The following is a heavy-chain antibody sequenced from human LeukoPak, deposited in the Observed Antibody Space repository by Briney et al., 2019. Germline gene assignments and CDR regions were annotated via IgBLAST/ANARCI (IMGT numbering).Heavy chain of an antibody. CDR2: INSDGSST. J-gene: IGHJ5*02. CDR3: ARGLIAAPKGWFDP. Sequence: GGSLRLSCAASGFTFSTYWMHWVRQAPGKGLTWVSRINSDGSSTTYADSVKGRFTISRDNAKNTLYLQMNSLGAEDTAVYYCARGLIAAPKGWFDPWGQGTLVTVSP. D-gene: IGHD6-13*01. V-gene: IGHV3-74*03. CDR1: GFTFSTYW.